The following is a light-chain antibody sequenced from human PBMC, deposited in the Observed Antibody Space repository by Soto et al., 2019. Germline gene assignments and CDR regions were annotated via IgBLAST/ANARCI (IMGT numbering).Light chain of an antibody. CDR1: QSISGT. J-gene: IGKJ5*01. Sequence: MVMMQSPATLSVCPGGRATLSCRASQSISGTLAWYQQKPGQAPRLLIHGASTRAPGFPARFSGSGSGTEFTLTISSLQSEDFAVYYGQQANNGPSTTCGQGTRRRL. V-gene: IGKV3-15*01. CDR2: GAS. CDR3: QQANNGPSTT.